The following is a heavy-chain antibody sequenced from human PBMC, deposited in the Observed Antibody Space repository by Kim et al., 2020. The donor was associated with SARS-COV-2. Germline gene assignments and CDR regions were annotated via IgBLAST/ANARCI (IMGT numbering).Heavy chain of an antibody. Sequence: SVKVSCKASGGTFSSYAISWVRQAPGQGLEWMGGIIPIFGTANYAQKFQGRVTITADESTSTAYMELSSLRSEDTAVYYCARAPAYYYGSGSYYKNWGQGTLVTVSS. V-gene: IGHV1-69*13. CDR1: GGTFSSYA. D-gene: IGHD3-10*01. CDR2: IIPIFGTA. CDR3: ARAPAYYYGSGSYYKN. J-gene: IGHJ4*02.